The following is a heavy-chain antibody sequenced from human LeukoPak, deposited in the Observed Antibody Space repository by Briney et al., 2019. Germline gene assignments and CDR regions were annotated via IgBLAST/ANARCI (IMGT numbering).Heavy chain of an antibody. Sequence: PGGSLRLSCAASGFTFSSYAMHWVRQAPGKGLEWVAVISYDGSNKYYADSVKGRFTISRDNSKNTLYLQMNSLRAEDTAVYYCARVRWVGATFGPSDYWGQGTLVTVSS. J-gene: IGHJ4*02. CDR3: ARVRWVGATFGPSDY. CDR1: GFTFSSYA. V-gene: IGHV3-30-3*01. CDR2: ISYDGSNK. D-gene: IGHD1-26*01.